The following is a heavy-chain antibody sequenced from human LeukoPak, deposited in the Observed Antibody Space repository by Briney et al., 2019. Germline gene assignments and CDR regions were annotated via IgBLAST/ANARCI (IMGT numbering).Heavy chain of an antibody. Sequence: GGSLRLSCAASGFTFSSYWMSWVRQAPGKGLEWVANIKQDGSEKYYVDSVKGRFTISRDNAKNSLYLLMNSLRAEDTAVYYCARPDVGCSSTSCYGDAFDIWGQGTMVTVSS. J-gene: IGHJ3*02. D-gene: IGHD2-2*01. CDR2: IKQDGSEK. V-gene: IGHV3-7*01. CDR3: ARPDVGCSSTSCYGDAFDI. CDR1: GFTFSSYW.